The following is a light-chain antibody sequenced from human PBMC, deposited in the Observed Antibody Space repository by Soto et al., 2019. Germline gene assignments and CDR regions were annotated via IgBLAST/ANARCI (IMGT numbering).Light chain of an antibody. J-gene: IGLJ1*01. CDR2: DVS. CDR1: SSDVGRYNY. Sequence: QSALTQPASVSGSPGQSITISCTGTSSDVGRYNYVSWYQQHPGKAPKLLIYDVSNRPSGVSNRFSGSKSGNTASLTISGLHAEDEADYYCNSYTSSSTFVFGTGTKLTVL. CDR3: NSYTSSSTFV. V-gene: IGLV2-14*01.